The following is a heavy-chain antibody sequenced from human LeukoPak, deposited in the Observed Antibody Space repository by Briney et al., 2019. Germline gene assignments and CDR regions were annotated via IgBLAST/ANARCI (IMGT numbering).Heavy chain of an antibody. CDR3: AILTHYDILTGYYREGNWFDP. V-gene: IGHV3-30*03. CDR1: GFTFSSYG. J-gene: IGHJ5*02. D-gene: IGHD3-9*01. Sequence: SGGSLRLSCAASGFTFSSYGMHWVRQAPGKGLEWVADISYDGSNKYYADSVKGRFTISRDNSKNTLYLQMNSLRAEDTAVYYCAILTHYDILTGYYREGNWFDPWGQGTLVTVSS. CDR2: ISYDGSNK.